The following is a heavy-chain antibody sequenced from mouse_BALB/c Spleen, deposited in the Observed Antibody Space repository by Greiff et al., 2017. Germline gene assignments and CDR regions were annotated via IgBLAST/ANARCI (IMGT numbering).Heavy chain of an antibody. CDR2: IYPGSGNT. Sequence: QVQLKESGAELARPGASVKLSCKASGYTFTDYYINWVKQRTGQGLEWIGEIYPGSGNTYYNEKFKGKATLTADKSSSTAYMQLSSLTSEDSAVYFCAIYYYGSYYCDYWGQGTTLTVSS. J-gene: IGHJ2*01. V-gene: IGHV1-77*01. CDR3: AIYYYGSYYCDY. D-gene: IGHD1-1*01. CDR1: GYTFTDYY.